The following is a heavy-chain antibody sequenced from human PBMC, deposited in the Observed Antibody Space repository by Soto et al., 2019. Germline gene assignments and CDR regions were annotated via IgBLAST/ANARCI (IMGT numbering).Heavy chain of an antibody. J-gene: IGHJ4*02. CDR2: ITSDDYT. D-gene: IGHD3-22*01. CDR3: ARGNPITMIVVVAPDFDY. Sequence: GGPLRLSCAPSGCTGISNYMSWVSQAQGKGLEWVSLITSDDYTFYADSVKGRFTISRDNAKNSLYLQMNSLRDEDTAVYYCARGNPITMIVVVAPDFDYWGQGTLVTVSS. V-gene: IGHV3-66*01. CDR1: GCTGISNY.